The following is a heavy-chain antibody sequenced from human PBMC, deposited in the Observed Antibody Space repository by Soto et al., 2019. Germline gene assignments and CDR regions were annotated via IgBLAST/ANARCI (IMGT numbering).Heavy chain of an antibody. D-gene: IGHD2-15*01. Sequence: QDHLAQSGAEVKKPGSSVTVSCKASGGTFNSYGISWVRQAPGQGLDWMGWMNPDSGHAAYAQKFQGRVTLTTSTSTSTVYMEMRSLGSEDTAVYYCARRPHCSGGICYYGLDNWGQGTLVTVSS. CDR3: ARRPHCSGGICYYGLDN. CDR2: MNPDSGHA. J-gene: IGHJ4*02. CDR1: GGTFNSYG. V-gene: IGHV1-8*02.